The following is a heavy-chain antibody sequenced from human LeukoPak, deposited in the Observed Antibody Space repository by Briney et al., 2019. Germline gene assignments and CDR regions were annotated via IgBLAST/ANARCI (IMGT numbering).Heavy chain of an antibody. V-gene: IGHV4-59*08. J-gene: IGHJ4*03. D-gene: IGHD6-19*01. CDR2: IYYSGST. CDR3: ARLWSSGWEGWYYFDY. CDR1: GGSISSYY. Sequence: SETLSLTCTVSGGSISSYYWSWIRQPPGKGLEWIGYIYYSGSTNYNPSLKSRVTISVDTSKNQFSLKLSSVTAADTAVYYCARLWSSGWEGWYYFDYWGQGTTVTVSS.